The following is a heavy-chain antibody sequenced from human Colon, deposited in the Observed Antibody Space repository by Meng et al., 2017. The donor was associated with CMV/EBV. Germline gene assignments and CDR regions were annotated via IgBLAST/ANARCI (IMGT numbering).Heavy chain of an antibody. CDR1: GVSVTSGAYH. CDR2: IYDTGIT. D-gene: IGHD2/OR15-2a*01. V-gene: IGHV4-61*08. J-gene: IGHJ4*02. Sequence: GPLQESGPGRVTPSETLSLTCIVSGVSVTSGAYHWSWIRQSPGKGLEWIGYIYDTGITIYNPSLKSRVTIFLETSKNQFSLNLNSMTTADTAVYYCAKSRSSTPGIVDDWGQGTLVTVSS. CDR3: AKSRSSTPGIVDD.